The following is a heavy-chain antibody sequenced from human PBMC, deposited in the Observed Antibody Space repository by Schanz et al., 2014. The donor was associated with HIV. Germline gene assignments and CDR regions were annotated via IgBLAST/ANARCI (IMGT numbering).Heavy chain of an antibody. D-gene: IGHD1-7*01. J-gene: IGHJ6*02. V-gene: IGHV3-30*18. CDR2: ISYDGSNK. CDR3: AKDRITGPTGVPYYYYGMDV. CDR1: GFTFSSYG. Sequence: QVQLVESGGGVVQPGRSLRFSCAASGFTFSSYGMHWVRQAPGKGLEWVAVISYDGSNKYYADSVKGRFTISRDNSKNTLYLQMNSLRAEDTAVYYCAKDRITGPTGVPYYYYGMDVWGQGTTVTVSS.